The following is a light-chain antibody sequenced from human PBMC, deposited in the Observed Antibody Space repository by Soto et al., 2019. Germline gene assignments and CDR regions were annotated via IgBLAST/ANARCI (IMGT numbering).Light chain of an antibody. J-gene: IGKJ1*01. CDR2: AAS. V-gene: IGKV1-17*01. CDR3: LQNNSYPRT. CDR1: QGIRND. Sequence: DFQVTQSPASLSLSVRVRVSITCRASQGIRNDLGWYQQKPGKAPKRLIYAASSLLSGVPSRFSGSGSETEFTLTISSLQPEDFATYYCLQNNSYPRTFGQGTKVDIK.